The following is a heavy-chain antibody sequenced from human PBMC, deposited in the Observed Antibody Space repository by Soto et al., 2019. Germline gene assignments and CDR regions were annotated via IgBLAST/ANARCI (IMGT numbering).Heavy chain of an antibody. J-gene: IGHJ4*02. CDR2: ITPYNGNA. V-gene: IGHV1-18*04. CDR1: GYTFTNFG. D-gene: IGHD1-26*01. CDR3: ARARMFSGAHHDY. Sequence: QVHLVQSGAVVENPGASVKVSCKASGYTFTNFGINWVRQAPGQGLEWMGWITPYNGNANNPQKHQDRLTITTDTSTNTAYLELRSLRSDDTAVYFCARARMFSGAHHDYWGQGTRVTVSS.